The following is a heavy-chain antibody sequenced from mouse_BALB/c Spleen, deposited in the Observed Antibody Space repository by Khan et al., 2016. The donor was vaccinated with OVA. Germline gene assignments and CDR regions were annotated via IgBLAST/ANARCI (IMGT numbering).Heavy chain of an antibody. CDR2: ISGDSSST. J-gene: IGHJ2*01. D-gene: IGHD1-1*01. CDR3: ATYYYYGDYFDY. Sequence: EVELVESGGGLVQPGGSRKLSCAASGFTFSSYGMHWVRQAPEKGLEWVAYISGDSSSTYYPDTVKGRFTISRDNPKNTLSLQMTSPMSEETAMFSSATYYYYGDYFDYWGPGTTVTVSS. CDR1: GFTFSSYG. V-gene: IGHV5-17*02.